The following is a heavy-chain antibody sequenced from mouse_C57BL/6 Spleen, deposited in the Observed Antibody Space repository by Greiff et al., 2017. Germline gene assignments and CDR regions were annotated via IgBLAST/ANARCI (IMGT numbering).Heavy chain of an antibody. J-gene: IGHJ2*01. CDR1: GYSITSDY. D-gene: IGHD1-1*01. Sequence: EVKLMESGPGLTKPSQTLSLTCSVTGYSITSDYWNWIRKFPGNKLEYMGYISYSGSTYYNPSLKSRISITRDTSKNQYYLQLNSVTTEDTATYYCARYHGSRENYFDYWGQGTTLTVSS. CDR3: ARYHGSRENYFDY. V-gene: IGHV3-8*01. CDR2: ISYSGST.